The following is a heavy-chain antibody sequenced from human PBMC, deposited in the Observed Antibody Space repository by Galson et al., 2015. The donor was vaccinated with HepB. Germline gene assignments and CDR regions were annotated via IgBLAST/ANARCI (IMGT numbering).Heavy chain of an antibody. J-gene: IGHJ4*02. D-gene: IGHD2-2*01. CDR1: AFSFREYI. Sequence: SLRLSCAASAFSFREYIMSWVRQAPGKGLEWVSAISGSSSRTYYSSSVKGRFTVSRDNSNNTLYLQMNSLRVEDTGVYYCAKDLGYVPGDYWGQGALVIVSS. CDR3: AKDLGYVPGDY. CDR2: ISGSSSRT. V-gene: IGHV3-23*01.